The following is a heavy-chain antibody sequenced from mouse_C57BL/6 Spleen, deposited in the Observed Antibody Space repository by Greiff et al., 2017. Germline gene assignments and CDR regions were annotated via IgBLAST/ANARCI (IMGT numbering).Heavy chain of an antibody. CDR2: INPSNSDT. CDR3: AIYGSSCYWYFDV. Sequence: QVQLQQPGAELVRPGSSVKLSCKASGYTFTSYWMHWVMQRPIQGLEWIGNINPSNSDTHYNQKFKGKATLTVDTSSSTAYMQLRSLTSEDSAVYYCAIYGSSCYWYFDVWGTGTTVTVSS. J-gene: IGHJ1*03. D-gene: IGHD1-1*01. V-gene: IGHV1-52*01. CDR1: GYTFTSYW.